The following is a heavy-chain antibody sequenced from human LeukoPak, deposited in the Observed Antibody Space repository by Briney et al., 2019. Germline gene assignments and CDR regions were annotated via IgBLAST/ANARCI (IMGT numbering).Heavy chain of an antibody. D-gene: IGHD7-27*01. J-gene: IGHJ4*02. CDR1: GFTFSTYD. CDR2: IPGGGHTT. Sequence: PGGSLRLSCAASGFTFSTYDMTWVRQAPGKGLEWVSTIPGGGHTTYYADSVKGRFTISRDNSKNTVYLQMNSLRAEDTAVYYCTQGGWGDDWGQGTLVTVSS. CDR3: TQGGWGDD. V-gene: IGHV3-23*01.